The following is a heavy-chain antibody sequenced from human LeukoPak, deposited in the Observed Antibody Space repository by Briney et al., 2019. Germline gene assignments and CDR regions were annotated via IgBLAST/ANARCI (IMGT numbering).Heavy chain of an antibody. Sequence: GGSLRLSCAASGFTFSSYWMSWVRQAPGKGLEWVANIKQDGSEKYYVDSVKGRFTISRDNAKNSLYLQMNSLRAEDTAVYYCARNRPNYGDYYGMDVWGQGTTVTVSS. D-gene: IGHD4-17*01. CDR1: GFTFSSYW. V-gene: IGHV3-7*01. J-gene: IGHJ6*02. CDR3: ARNRPNYGDYYGMDV. CDR2: IKQDGSEK.